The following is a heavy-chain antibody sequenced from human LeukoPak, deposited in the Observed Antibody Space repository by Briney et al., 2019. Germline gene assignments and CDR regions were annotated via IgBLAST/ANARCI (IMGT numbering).Heavy chain of an antibody. CDR3: AKGMGYASGSSYSHYYYMDV. V-gene: IGHV3-30*02. CDR2: IRYDGSIK. CDR1: GITFSRYG. Sequence: GGSLRLSCAASGITFSRYGMHWVRQAPGKGLEWVTFIRYDGSIKYYADSVKGRFTISRDNSKNMLSLQMNSLRAEDTAVYYCAKGMGYASGSSYSHYYYMDVWGKGTTVTISS. D-gene: IGHD3-10*01. J-gene: IGHJ6*03.